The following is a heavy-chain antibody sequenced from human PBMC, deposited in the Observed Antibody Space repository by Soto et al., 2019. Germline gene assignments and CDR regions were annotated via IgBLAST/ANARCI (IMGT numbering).Heavy chain of an antibody. J-gene: IGHJ4*02. CDR1: GVTFSGYG. Sequence: QVQLVESGGGVVQPGRSLRLSCAASGVTFSGYGMHWVRQAPGKGLEWVAVISYDGTNKYYADSVKGRFTISRDDSKNTLYLQMNSLRPEDTAVYYCAKEKATRGYSFLVDYWGQGTLVTVSS. CDR3: AKEKATRGYSFLVDY. CDR2: ISYDGTNK. V-gene: IGHV3-30*18. D-gene: IGHD5-18*01.